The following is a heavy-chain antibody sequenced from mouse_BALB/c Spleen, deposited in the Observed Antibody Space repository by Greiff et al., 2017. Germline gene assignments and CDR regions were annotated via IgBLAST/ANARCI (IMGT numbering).Heavy chain of an antibody. CDR1: GYTFTDYE. CDR2: IDPETGGT. Sequence: QVHVKQSGAELVRPGASVTLSCKASGYTFTDYEMHWVKQTPVHGLEWIGAIDPETGGTAYNQKFKGKATLTADKSSSTAYMELRSLTSEDSAVYYCTRSGTVVASDYFDYWGQGTTLTVSS. J-gene: IGHJ2*01. CDR3: TRSGTVVASDYFDY. D-gene: IGHD1-1*01. V-gene: IGHV1-15*01.